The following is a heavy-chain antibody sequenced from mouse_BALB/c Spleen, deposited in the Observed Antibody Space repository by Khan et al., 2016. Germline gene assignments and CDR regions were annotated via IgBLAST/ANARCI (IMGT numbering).Heavy chain of an antibody. V-gene: IGHV9-2-1*01. Sequence: QIQLVQSGPDLKKPGETVKISCKASGYTFTAYSMHWVKQAPGKYLKWMGWINTETGEPTYADDFKGRFAFSLENSASTAYLQINILENEDTATYFCCRERPYYFDYCGQGTTLTVSS. CDR2: INTETGEP. J-gene: IGHJ2*01. CDR3: CRERPYYFDY. CDR1: GYTFTAYS.